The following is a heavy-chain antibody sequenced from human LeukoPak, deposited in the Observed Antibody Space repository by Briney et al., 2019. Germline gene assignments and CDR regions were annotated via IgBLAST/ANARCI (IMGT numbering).Heavy chain of an antibody. Sequence: AASVKVSCKVSGYTLTELSMHWARQAPGKGLEWMGGFDPEDGETIYAQKFQGRVTMTEDTSTDTAYMELSSLRSEDTAAYYCATARGYSGYDLSGTFDYWGQGTLVTVSS. J-gene: IGHJ4*02. V-gene: IGHV1-24*01. CDR2: FDPEDGET. CDR3: ATARGYSGYDLSGTFDY. D-gene: IGHD5-12*01. CDR1: GYTLTELS.